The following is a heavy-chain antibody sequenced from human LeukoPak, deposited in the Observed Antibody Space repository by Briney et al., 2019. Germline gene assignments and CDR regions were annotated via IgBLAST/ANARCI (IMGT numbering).Heavy chain of an antibody. CDR1: GFTFSSYA. Sequence: GGSLRLSCAASGFTFSSYAMSWVRLAPGKGLEWVSAVSGSGGSTYYADSVKGRFTISRDNSKNTLYLQMNSLRAEDTAVYYCAKKCRFGVVHYWGQGTLVTVSS. D-gene: IGHD3-3*01. CDR2: VSGSGGST. CDR3: AKKCRFGVVHY. V-gene: IGHV3-23*01. J-gene: IGHJ4*02.